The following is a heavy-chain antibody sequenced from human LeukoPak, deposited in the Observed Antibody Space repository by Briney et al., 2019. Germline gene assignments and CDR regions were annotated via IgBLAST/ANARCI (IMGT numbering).Heavy chain of an antibody. Sequence: GGSLRLSCAASGFTFSSYSMNWVRQAPGKGLEWVSSISSSSSYIYYADSVKGRFTISRDNSKNSLYLQMNSLRAEDTAVYYCASANPILLDYYYYYYMDVWGKGTTVTVSS. J-gene: IGHJ6*03. D-gene: IGHD3-3*01. CDR3: ASANPILLDYYYYYYMDV. CDR2: ISSSSSYI. CDR1: GFTFSSYS. V-gene: IGHV3-21*01.